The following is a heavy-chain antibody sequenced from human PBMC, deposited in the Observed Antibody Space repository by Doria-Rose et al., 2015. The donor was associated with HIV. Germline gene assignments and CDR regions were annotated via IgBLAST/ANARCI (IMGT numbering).Heavy chain of an antibody. Sequence: QVQLQESGGGLVKPGGSLRLSCAASGFTSSDFYINWIRQPPGKGLEWISSVSSTGISLLYAGSVKGRFTISTDNARNSVFLQMSSLRAEDTAVYYCARGGQWGATDGFDVWGQGTLVTVSA. CDR1: GFTSSDFY. J-gene: IGHJ3*01. CDR2: VSSTGISL. V-gene: IGHV3-11*04. D-gene: IGHD1-26*01. CDR3: ARGGQWGATDGFDV.